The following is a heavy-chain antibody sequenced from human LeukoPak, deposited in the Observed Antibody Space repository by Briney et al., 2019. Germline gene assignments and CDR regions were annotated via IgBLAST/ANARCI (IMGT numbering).Heavy chain of an antibody. J-gene: IGHJ4*02. CDR3: ARGRYKSDY. V-gene: IGHV4-59*01. D-gene: IGHD1-1*01. Sequence: SETLSLTCTVSGGSISSYYWSWIRQPPGKGLEWIGHIYYSGSTNYNPSLKSRVTISVDTSKNQFSLKLSSVTAADTAVYYCARGRYKSDYWGQGTLVTVSS. CDR2: IYYSGST. CDR1: GGSISSYY.